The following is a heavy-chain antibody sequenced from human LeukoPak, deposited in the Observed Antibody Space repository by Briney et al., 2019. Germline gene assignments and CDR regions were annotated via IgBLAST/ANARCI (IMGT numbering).Heavy chain of an antibody. J-gene: IGHJ6*03. V-gene: IGHV1-69*05. CDR1: GGTFSSYA. CDR2: IIPIFGTA. Sequence: ASVKVSCKASGGTFSSYAISWVRQAPGQGLEWMGGIIPIFGTANYAQKLQGRVTMTTDTSTSTAYMELRSLRSDDTAVYYCAREAGSYYYDSSGYPAYYYYYMDVWGKGTTVTISS. CDR3: AREAGSYYYDSSGYPAYYYYYMDV. D-gene: IGHD3-22*01.